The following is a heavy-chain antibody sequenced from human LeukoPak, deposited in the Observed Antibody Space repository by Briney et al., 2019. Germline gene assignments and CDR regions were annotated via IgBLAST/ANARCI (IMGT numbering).Heavy chain of an antibody. D-gene: IGHD3-10*01. CDR2: IDWDDDK. Sequence: RRSGPTLVNPPQPLTLTCTFSGFSLGTSGRRVSWIRQPPGKALEWLTRIDWDDDKFYSTSLKTRLTISKDTSKNQVVLTMTNMDPVDTATYYCARTESGSGYDYWGQGTLVTVSS. CDR3: ARTESGSGYDY. CDR1: GFSLGTSGRR. J-gene: IGHJ4*02. V-gene: IGHV2-70*17.